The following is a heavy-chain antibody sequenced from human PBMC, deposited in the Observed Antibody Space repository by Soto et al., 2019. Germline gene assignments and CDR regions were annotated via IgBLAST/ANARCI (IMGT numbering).Heavy chain of an antibody. D-gene: IGHD4-17*01. J-gene: IGHJ4*02. Sequence: GGSLRLSCAASGFTFSSYAMSWVRQAPGKGLEWVSAISGSGGSTYYADSVKGRFTISRDNSKNTLYLQMNSLRAEDPAVYYCAKVPYGDYVLYYFDYWGQGTLVTVSS. CDR2: ISGSGGST. CDR3: AKVPYGDYVLYYFDY. V-gene: IGHV3-23*01. CDR1: GFTFSSYA.